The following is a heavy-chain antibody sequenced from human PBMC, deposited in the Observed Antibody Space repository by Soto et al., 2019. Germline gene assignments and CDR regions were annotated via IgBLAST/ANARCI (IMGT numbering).Heavy chain of an antibody. Sequence: SETLSLTCTVSGGSISNYYWSWIRQPPGRGLEWIGHIFYSGSTNYNPALKSRVTISVDTSKSQFSLKLSSVTAADTAVYYCARGGGVYYFDYWGQGTLVTSPQ. V-gene: IGHV4-59*01. CDR2: IFYSGST. D-gene: IGHD2-8*02. CDR1: GGSISNYY. CDR3: ARGGGVYYFDY. J-gene: IGHJ4*02.